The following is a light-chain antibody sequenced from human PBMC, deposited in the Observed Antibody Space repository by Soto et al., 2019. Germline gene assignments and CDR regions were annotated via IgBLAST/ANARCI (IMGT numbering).Light chain of an antibody. V-gene: IGLV1-47*01. CDR1: SSNIGSNY. CDR3: AAWDDSLSAHVV. J-gene: IGLJ2*01. CDR2: RNN. Sequence: QSVLTQPPSASGTPGQRVTIPCSGSSSNIGSNYVYWYQQLPGTAPKLLIYRNNQRPSGVPDRFSGSKSGTSASLAISGLRSEDEADYYCAAWDDSLSAHVVFGGGTKLPS.